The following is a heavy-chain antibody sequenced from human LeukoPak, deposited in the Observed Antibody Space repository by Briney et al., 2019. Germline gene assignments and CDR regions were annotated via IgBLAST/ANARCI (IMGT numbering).Heavy chain of an antibody. D-gene: IGHD2-2*02. V-gene: IGHV4-4*07. J-gene: IGHJ6*03. CDR3: ARGPHCSSTSCYTRYYYYYYMDV. Sequence: PSETLSLTCTVSGGSISSYYWSWIRQPAGKGLEWIGRIYTSGSTNYNPSPKSRVTMSVDTSKNQFSLKLSSVTAADTAVYYCARGPHCSSTSCYTRYYYYYYMDVWGKGTTVTVSS. CDR2: IYTSGST. CDR1: GGSISSYY.